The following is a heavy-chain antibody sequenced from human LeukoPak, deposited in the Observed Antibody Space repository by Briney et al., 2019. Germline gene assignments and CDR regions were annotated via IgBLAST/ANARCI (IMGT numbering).Heavy chain of an antibody. CDR3: AREIFNGFDI. J-gene: IGHJ3*02. V-gene: IGHV3-30-3*01. Sequence: GGSLRLSCAASGFTFDDYAMHWVRQGPGKGLEWVAVISYDGSNKDYADSVKGRFTISRDNSKNTLFLQMNSLRAEDTAVYYCAREIFNGFDIWGQGTMVTVSS. CDR2: ISYDGSNK. CDR1: GFTFDDYA.